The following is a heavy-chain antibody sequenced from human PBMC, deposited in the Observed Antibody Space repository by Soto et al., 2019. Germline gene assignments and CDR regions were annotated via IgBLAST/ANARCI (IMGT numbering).Heavy chain of an antibody. V-gene: IGHV4-39*01. J-gene: IGHJ4*02. CDR1: GGSIGSSDYY. CDR3: ARRSYGVNFDY. CDR2: IYYSGST. Sequence: PSETLSLTFTVSGGSIGSSDYYWGWIRQPPGKGLEWIGTIYYSGSTNYNPSLKSRVTISVDTPKNQFSLKLSSVTAADTAMYYCARRSYGVNFDYWGQGTLVTVSS. D-gene: IGHD5-18*01.